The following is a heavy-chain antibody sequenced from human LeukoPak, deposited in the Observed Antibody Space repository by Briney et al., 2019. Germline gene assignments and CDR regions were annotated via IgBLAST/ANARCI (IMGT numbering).Heavy chain of an antibody. Sequence: SETLSLTCTVSAASISSYYWRCIRQPAGKGLEWIGRIYTGGTITYHPPLKSRVTMSVDTTKNQFSLKLSSVTAADTAVYYCARVVIIEYSSSWYLPLRSLWLYYFDYWGQGTLVTVSS. CDR3: ARVVIIEYSSSWYLPLRSLWLYYFDY. J-gene: IGHJ4*02. CDR1: AASISSYY. V-gene: IGHV4-4*07. CDR2: IYTGGTI. D-gene: IGHD6-13*01.